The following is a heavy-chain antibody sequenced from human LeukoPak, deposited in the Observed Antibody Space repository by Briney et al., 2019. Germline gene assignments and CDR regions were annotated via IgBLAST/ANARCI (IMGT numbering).Heavy chain of an antibody. Sequence: PSETLSLTCTVSGYSISSGYYWGWIRQPPGKGLEWIGSLSHSGSTYYNPSLKSRVTISVDTSKNQFSLKLSSVTAADTAVYYCARPGRGYSYGYLVYWGQGTLVTVSS. D-gene: IGHD5-18*01. CDR1: GYSISSGYY. J-gene: IGHJ4*02. CDR3: ARPGRGYSYGYLVY. CDR2: LSHSGST. V-gene: IGHV4-38-2*02.